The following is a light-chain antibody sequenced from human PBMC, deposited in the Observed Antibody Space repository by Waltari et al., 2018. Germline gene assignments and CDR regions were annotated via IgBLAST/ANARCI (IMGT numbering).Light chain of an antibody. CDR1: QSLVHSDGNTH. V-gene: IGKV2-30*02. CDR3: MQGTHWPYT. CDR2: RVS. J-gene: IGKJ2*01. Sequence: VVMTQSPPSLPETLGQPASISCKASQSLVHSDGNTHLNWFQQRPGQSPRRLFYRVSSRESGVPDRFSGSGSGTDFTLKISRVEAEDVGVYDCMQGTHWPYTFGQGTRLDIK.